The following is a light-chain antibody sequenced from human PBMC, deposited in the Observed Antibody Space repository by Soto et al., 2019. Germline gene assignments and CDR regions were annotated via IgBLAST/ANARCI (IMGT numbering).Light chain of an antibody. Sequence: EIVLTQSPGTLSLSPGERATLSCRASQSVGTYLAWYQQKPGQAPRLVIYGASSRATGIPDRFSGSGSGTEFTLTISSLQSEDFAVYYCQQYNNWPQTFGQGTKV. CDR3: QQYNNWPQT. J-gene: IGKJ1*01. CDR1: QSVGTY. V-gene: IGKV3D-15*01. CDR2: GAS.